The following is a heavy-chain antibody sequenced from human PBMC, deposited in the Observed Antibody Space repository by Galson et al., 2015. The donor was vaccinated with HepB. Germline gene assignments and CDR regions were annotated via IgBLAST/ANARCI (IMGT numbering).Heavy chain of an antibody. Sequence: SLRLSCAASGFTFSSYGMHWVRQAPGKGLEWVAFIRYDGSNKYYADSVKGRFTISRDNSKNTLYLQMNSLRAEDTAVYYCAKPHLYCSGGSCYSSYYGMDVWGQGTTVTVSS. V-gene: IGHV3-30*02. J-gene: IGHJ6*02. D-gene: IGHD2-15*01. CDR3: AKPHLYCSGGSCYSSYYGMDV. CDR1: GFTFSSYG. CDR2: IRYDGSNK.